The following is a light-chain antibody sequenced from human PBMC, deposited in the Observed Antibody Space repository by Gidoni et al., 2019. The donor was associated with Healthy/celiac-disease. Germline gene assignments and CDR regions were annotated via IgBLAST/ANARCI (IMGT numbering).Light chain of an antibody. J-gene: IGKJ1*01. V-gene: IGKV1-5*03. Sequence: DIQMTQSPSTLSASVGDRVTITCRASQSISSWLAWYQQKPGKAPKLLIYKASSLERGVPSRFSGSGSGTEFTLTISSLQPDDFATYYCQQYNSYSWTFXXXTKVEIK. CDR3: QQYNSYSWT. CDR2: KAS. CDR1: QSISSW.